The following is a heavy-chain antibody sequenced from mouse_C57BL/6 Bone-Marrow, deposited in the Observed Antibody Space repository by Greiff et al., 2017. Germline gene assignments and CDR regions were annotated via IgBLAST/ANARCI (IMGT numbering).Heavy chain of an antibody. CDR3: TTIYYYGSSPLDY. J-gene: IGHJ2*01. CDR2: IDPENGDT. Sequence: EVQVVESGAELVRPGASVKLSCTASGFNIKDDYMHWVKQRPEQGLEWIGWIDPENGDTEYASKFQGKATITADTSSNTAYLQLSSLTSEDTAVYYCTTIYYYGSSPLDYWGQGTTLTVSS. V-gene: IGHV14-4*01. CDR1: GFNIKDDY. D-gene: IGHD1-1*01.